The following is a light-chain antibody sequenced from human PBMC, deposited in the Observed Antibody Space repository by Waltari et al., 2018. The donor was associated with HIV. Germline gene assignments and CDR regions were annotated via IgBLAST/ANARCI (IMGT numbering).Light chain of an antibody. CDR2: KDN. CDR3: QSADSTGSYPDV. J-gene: IGLJ1*01. CDR1: AFPKQY. Sequence: SYDLTQPPSVSVSTRQTARITCPGNAFPKQYPYLYPHKPSHAPLLGIYKDNERTSGIPERFSGSSSGTTVTLTISGVQTEDEADYYCQSADSTGSYPDVFGTGTKVTVL. V-gene: IGLV3-25*03.